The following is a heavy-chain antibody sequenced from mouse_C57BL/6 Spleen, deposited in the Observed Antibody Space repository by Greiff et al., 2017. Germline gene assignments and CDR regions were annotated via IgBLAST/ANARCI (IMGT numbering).Heavy chain of an antibody. J-gene: IGHJ4*01. CDR1: GFNIKDDY. D-gene: IGHD4-1*01. Sequence: EVKVVESGAELVRPGASVTLSCTASGFNIKDDYMNWVKQRPEQGLAWIGWIDPENGDTEYASTFPGQATITADTSSNTAYLQLSSLTSEDTAVYYCTTSELWDGAMDDWGQGTSVTVSS. CDR3: TTSELWDGAMDD. CDR2: IDPENGDT. V-gene: IGHV14-4*01.